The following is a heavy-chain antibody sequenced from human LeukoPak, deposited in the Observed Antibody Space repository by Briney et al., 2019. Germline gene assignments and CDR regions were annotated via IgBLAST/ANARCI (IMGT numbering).Heavy chain of an antibody. V-gene: IGHV1-2*06. Sequence: ASVKVSCKAAGYTFTGYYMFLVRQAPGQGLEWMGRINPNSGGTNYAQKLQGRVTMTTDTSSSTAYMELRSLRSDDTAVYYCARVRPGGYYDSSGYYEIDYWGQGTLVTVSS. CDR2: INPNSGGT. D-gene: IGHD3-22*01. CDR3: ARVRPGGYYDSSGYYEIDY. J-gene: IGHJ4*02. CDR1: GYTFTGYY.